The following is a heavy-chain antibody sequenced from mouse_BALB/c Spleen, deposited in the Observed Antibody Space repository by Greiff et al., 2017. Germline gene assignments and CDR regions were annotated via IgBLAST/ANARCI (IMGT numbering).Heavy chain of an antibody. CDR3: ARRGTLVATRYAMDY. CDR1: GYAFSSYW. D-gene: IGHD1-1*01. V-gene: IGHV1-80*01. CDR2: IYPGDGDT. Sequence: VHLVESGAELVRPGSSVKISCKASGYAFSSYWMNWVKQRPGQGLEWIGQIYPGDGDTNYNGKFKGKATLTADKSSSTAYMQLSSLTSEDSAVYFCARRGTLVATRYAMDYWGQGTSVTVSS. J-gene: IGHJ4*01.